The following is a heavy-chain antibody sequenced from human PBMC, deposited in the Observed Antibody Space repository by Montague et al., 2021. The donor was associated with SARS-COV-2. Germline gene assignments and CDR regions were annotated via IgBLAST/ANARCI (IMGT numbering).Heavy chain of an antibody. V-gene: IGHV3-74*01. CDR2: INTDGSNS. Sequence: SLRLSCAASGFSFSDYWMHWVRQAPGKGLEWVSRINTDGSNSYYTDSVKGRFTISRDNAKNSLYLQMNSLRDEDTAFYYCARVKVRATIDYWGQGTLVTVSS. D-gene: IGHD1-26*01. J-gene: IGHJ4*02. CDR1: GFSFSDYW. CDR3: ARVKVRATIDY.